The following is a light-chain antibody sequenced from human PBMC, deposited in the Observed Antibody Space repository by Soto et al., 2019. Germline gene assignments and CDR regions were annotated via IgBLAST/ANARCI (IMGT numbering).Light chain of an antibody. CDR2: GNS. CDR3: QSYDSSLTYYV. J-gene: IGLJ1*01. V-gene: IGLV1-40*01. Sequence: QSVLTQPPSVSGAPGQRVTISCTGSSSNIGAGYDVHWYQQLPGTAPKLLIYGNSNRPSGVPDRFYGSKSGTSASLAITGLQVEDEADYYCQSYDSSLTYYVFGTGTKLTVL. CDR1: SSNIGAGYD.